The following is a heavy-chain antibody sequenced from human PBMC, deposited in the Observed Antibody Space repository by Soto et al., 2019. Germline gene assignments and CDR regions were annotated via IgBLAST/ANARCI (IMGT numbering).Heavy chain of an antibody. CDR1: GGTFSSYA. Sequence: QVQLVQSGAEVKKPGSSVKVSCKASGGTFSSYAISWVRQAPGQGLEWMGGIIPIFGTANYAQKFQGRVTITADESTRTAYMELSSLRSEDTAVYYCARTDIVVVVAAGSYYYGMDVWGQGTTVTVSS. CDR2: IIPIFGTA. J-gene: IGHJ6*02. D-gene: IGHD2-15*01. V-gene: IGHV1-69*12. CDR3: ARTDIVVVVAAGSYYYGMDV.